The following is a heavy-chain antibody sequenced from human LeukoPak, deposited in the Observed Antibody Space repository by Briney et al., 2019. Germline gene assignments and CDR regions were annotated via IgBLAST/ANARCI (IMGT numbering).Heavy chain of an antibody. J-gene: IGHJ6*02. D-gene: IGHD6-13*01. CDR2: ISGSGGST. Sequence: GGSLRLSCAASGFTFSSYAMSWVRQAPGKGLEWVSAISGSGGSTYYADSVKGRFTISRDNSKNTLYLQMNSLRAEDTAVYYCANPGYLTSRYGMDVWGQGTTVTVSS. CDR1: GFTFSSYA. CDR3: ANPGYLTSRYGMDV. V-gene: IGHV3-23*01.